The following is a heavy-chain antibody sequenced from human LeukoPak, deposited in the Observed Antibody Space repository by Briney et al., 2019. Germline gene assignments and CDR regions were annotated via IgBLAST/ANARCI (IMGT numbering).Heavy chain of an antibody. CDR3: AKADRHYSSNFDY. CDR1: GFTFDDYA. J-gene: IGHJ4*02. Sequence: PGGSLRLSCAASGFTFDDYAMHWVRQAPGKGLEWVLGISWNSGSIGYADSVKGRFTISRDNAKNSLYLQMNSLRAEDTASYYCAKADRHYSSNFDYWGQGTLVTVSS. CDR2: ISWNSGSI. D-gene: IGHD6-19*01. V-gene: IGHV3-9*01.